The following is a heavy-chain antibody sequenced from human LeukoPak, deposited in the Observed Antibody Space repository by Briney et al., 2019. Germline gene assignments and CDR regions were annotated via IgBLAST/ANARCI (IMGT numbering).Heavy chain of an antibody. CDR2: ISSSGSTI. J-gene: IGHJ4*02. CDR3: ARETLDYGVQLDY. Sequence: GGSLRLSCAASGFTFSSYEMNWVRQAPGKGLEWVSYISSSGSTIYYADSVKGRFTISRDNAKNSLYLQMNSLRAEDTAVYYCARETLDYGVQLDYWGQGTLVTVSP. V-gene: IGHV3-48*03. CDR1: GFTFSSYE. D-gene: IGHD4-17*01.